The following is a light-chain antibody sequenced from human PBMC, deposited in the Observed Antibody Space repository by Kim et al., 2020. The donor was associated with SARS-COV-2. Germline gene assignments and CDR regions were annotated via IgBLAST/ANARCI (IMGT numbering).Light chain of an antibody. V-gene: IGKV3-20*01. CDR3: QQYHNFRWT. CDR2: ATS. J-gene: IGKJ1*01. CDR1: QSVDSVY. Sequence: SPGERATLSGRASQSVDSVYLGWYQQKPGQAPRLVMSATSRRATGTPDRFSGSGSGTDFTLTISRLEPEDFAVYYCQQYHNFRWTFGQGTKVDIK.